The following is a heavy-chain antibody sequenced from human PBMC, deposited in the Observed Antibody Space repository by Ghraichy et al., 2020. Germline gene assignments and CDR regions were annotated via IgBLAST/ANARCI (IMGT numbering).Heavy chain of an antibody. J-gene: IGHJ4*02. D-gene: IGHD3-10*01. CDR2: ISSSGSTI. V-gene: IGHV3-48*02. CDR1: GFIFSTYS. Sequence: GGSLRLSCAASGFIFSTYSMNWVRQAPGKGLEWVSYISSSGSTIYYADSVKGRFTISRDNAKNSLYLQMNSLRDEDTAVYYCARDQGYYGSGSPPHDYWGQGTLVTVSS. CDR3: ARDQGYYGSGSPPHDY.